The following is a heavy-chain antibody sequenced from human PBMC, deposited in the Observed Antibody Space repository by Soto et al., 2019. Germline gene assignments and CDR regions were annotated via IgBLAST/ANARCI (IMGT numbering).Heavy chain of an antibody. CDR1: GGSISSYY. CDR2: IYYSGST. CDR3: ARIPPRGPFDS. Sequence: SETLSLTCTVSGGSISSYYWSWIRQPPGKGLEWIGYIYYSGSTNYNPSLKSRVTISVDTSKNQFSLKLSSVTAADTAVYYCARIPPRGPFDSWGQGTMVTVSS. V-gene: IGHV4-59*01. D-gene: IGHD2-2*02. J-gene: IGHJ3*02.